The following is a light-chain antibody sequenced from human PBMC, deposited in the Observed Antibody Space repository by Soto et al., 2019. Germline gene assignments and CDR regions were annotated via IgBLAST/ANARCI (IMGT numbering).Light chain of an antibody. CDR3: QQYGSSRT. CDR1: QSVSSSY. J-gene: IGKJ1*01. Sequence: TLSLSPGERATLSCRASQSVSSSYLAWYRQKPGQAPRLLIYGASFRATGIPDRFSGSGSGTDFTLTISALEPEDFAVYYCQQYGSSRTFGQGTKVDIK. CDR2: GAS. V-gene: IGKV3-20*01.